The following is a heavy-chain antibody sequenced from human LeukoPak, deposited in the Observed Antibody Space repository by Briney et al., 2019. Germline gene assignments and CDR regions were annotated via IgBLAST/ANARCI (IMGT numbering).Heavy chain of an antibody. CDR2: IYPGDSDT. V-gene: IGHV5-51*01. D-gene: IGHD5-24*01. CDR3: ARHGKWLQFPFDY. Sequence: GESLKISCKGSGYTFTSYWIGWVRQMPGKGLEWMGIIYPGDSDTRYSPSFQGQVTISADKSISTAYLQWSSLKASDTAMYYCARHGKWLQFPFDYWGQGTLVTVSS. CDR1: GYTFTSYW. J-gene: IGHJ4*02.